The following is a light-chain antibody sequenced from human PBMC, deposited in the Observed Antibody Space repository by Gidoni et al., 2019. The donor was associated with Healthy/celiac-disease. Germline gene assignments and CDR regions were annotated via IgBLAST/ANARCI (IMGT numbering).Light chain of an antibody. CDR1: QGINNY. J-gene: IGKJ3*01. Sequence: SGSSLSASVGDRVTITCRASQGINNYSAWYQQTPGKVPKLLIYAASTLQSGVPSRFSGSGSGTAFTLTISSLQPEDVATYYCQKYNSAPFTYGHGTKVDIK. CDR2: AAS. V-gene: IGKV1-27*01. CDR3: QKYNSAPFT.